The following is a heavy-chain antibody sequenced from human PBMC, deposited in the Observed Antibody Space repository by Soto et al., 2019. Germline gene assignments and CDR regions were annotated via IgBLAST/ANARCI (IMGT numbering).Heavy chain of an antibody. CDR1: AYTFAAYW. V-gene: IGHV5-51*01. CDR3: ARPGEAVVTAIRGPNGMDV. D-gene: IGHD2-21*02. Sequence: GASLKISCRGFAYTFAAYWSGWVRQMPGKGLEQMRVINPRHSDVKYSPPFEGQVTISAYKSINSAFLQWRSLKASDTAMYYCARPGEAVVTAIRGPNGMDVWGQGTTVTVSS. J-gene: IGHJ6*02. CDR2: INPRHSDV.